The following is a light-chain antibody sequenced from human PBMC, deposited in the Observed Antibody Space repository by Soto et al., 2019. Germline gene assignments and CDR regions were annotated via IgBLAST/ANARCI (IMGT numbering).Light chain of an antibody. CDR1: SGSIASTY. V-gene: IGLV6-57*04. CDR2: EVN. Sequence: NFMLTQPHSVSESPGKTVTISCTRSSGSIASTYVQWYQQRPGSAPTTVIYEVNQRPSGVPDRFSGSIDSSSNSASLTISGLKTEDEADYYCQSYDSSGVFGGGTKLTVL. CDR3: QSYDSSGV. J-gene: IGLJ3*02.